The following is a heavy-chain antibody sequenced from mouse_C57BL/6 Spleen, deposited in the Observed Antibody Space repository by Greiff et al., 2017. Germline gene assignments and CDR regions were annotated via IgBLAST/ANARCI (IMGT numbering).Heavy chain of an antibody. V-gene: IGHV5-17*01. CDR1: GFTFSDYG. CDR3: ARSVVATNAMDY. CDR2: ISSGSSTI. J-gene: IGHJ4*01. Sequence: EVKLVESGGGLVKPGGSLKLSCAASGFTFSDYGMHWVRQAPEKGLEWVAYISSGSSTIYYADTVKGRFTISRDNAKNTLFLQMTRLRSEDTAVYYCARSVVATNAMDYWGQGTSVTVSS. D-gene: IGHD1-1*01.